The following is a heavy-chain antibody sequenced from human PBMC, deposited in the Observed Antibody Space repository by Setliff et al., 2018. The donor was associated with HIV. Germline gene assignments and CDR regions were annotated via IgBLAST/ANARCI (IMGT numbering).Heavy chain of an antibody. CDR2: IDHSGII. CDR1: GGSFTDYY. V-gene: IGHV4-34*01. Sequence: KTSETLSLTCAIFGGSFTDYYCWSWVRQSPGKGLEWIGEIDHSGIINYNPSLKSRVTMSVDTSKRQFSLNLTSATAADTAIYYCARERLSPRGFFFSYIDVWGKGTPVTVSS. D-gene: IGHD1-26*01. CDR3: ARERLSPRGFFFSYIDV. J-gene: IGHJ6*04.